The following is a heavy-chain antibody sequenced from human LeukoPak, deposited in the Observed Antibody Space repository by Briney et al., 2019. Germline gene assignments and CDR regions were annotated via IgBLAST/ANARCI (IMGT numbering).Heavy chain of an antibody. J-gene: IGHJ4*02. CDR1: VGSISNTGYY. Sequence: SETLSLTCSVSVGSISNTGYYWGWIRQSPGKGLEWIGSIYYSGTTYYNPSLRSRVTISVDSSKKQFYLNLSSVTAADTAVYYCVRHRGAYDILTGYRPMPPFDYWGQGTLVTVSS. CDR2: IYYSGTT. V-gene: IGHV4-39*01. CDR3: VRHRGAYDILTGYRPMPPFDY. D-gene: IGHD3-9*01.